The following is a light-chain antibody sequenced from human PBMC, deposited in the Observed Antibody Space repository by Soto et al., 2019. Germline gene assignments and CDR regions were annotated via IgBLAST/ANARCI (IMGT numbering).Light chain of an antibody. CDR2: DVS. J-gene: IGLJ1*01. Sequence: QSALTQPASVSGSPGQSITISCTGTSSDVGGYDYVSWYQQHPGKAPKLIIYDVSNRPSGLSNRFSGSKSGNTASLTISGLQTEDVADYICSSYRSSLTPHVFRPGSNITVL. CDR1: SSDVGGYDY. CDR3: SSYRSSLTPHV. V-gene: IGLV2-14*01.